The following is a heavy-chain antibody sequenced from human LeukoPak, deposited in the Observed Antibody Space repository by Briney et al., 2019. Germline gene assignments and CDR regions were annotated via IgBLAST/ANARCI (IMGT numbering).Heavy chain of an antibody. CDR3: ARDQGGYSGYDSYYFDY. D-gene: IGHD5-12*01. J-gene: IGHJ4*02. CDR2: IYHSGST. Sequence: SQTLSLTCAVSGASISSGGYSWGWIRQPPGKGLEWIGYIYHSGSTYYNPSLKSRVTISVDRSKNQFSLKLSSVTAADTAVYYCARDQGGYSGYDSYYFDYWGQGTLVTVSS. V-gene: IGHV4-30-2*01. CDR1: GASISSGGYS.